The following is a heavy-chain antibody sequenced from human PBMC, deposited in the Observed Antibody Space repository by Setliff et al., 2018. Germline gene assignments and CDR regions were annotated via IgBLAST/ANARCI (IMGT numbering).Heavy chain of an antibody. V-gene: IGHV1-18*01. CDR3: ARGRDPAYYYDSGGYYWDY. D-gene: IGHD3-22*01. J-gene: IGHJ4*02. CDR2: ISPYKSDT. CDR1: GYSFINYG. Sequence: ASVKVSCKASGYSFINYGITWVRQAPGQGLEWMGWISPYKSDTNYAQKFQGRVSMTADTSTSTAYMELRNLRSDDTALYYCARGRDPAYYYDSGGYYWDYWGQGTLVTVSS.